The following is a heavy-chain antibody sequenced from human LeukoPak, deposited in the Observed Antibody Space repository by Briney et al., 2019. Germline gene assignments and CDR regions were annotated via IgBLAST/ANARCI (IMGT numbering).Heavy chain of an antibody. CDR1: GYTFTGYY. J-gene: IGHJ4*02. D-gene: IGHD6-25*01. Sequence: ASVKVSCKASGYTFTGYYMRWVRQAPGQGLEWMGWINPNSGGTNYAQKFQGRVTMTRDTSISTAYMELSRLRSDDTAVYYCARASRVGSPSGGGYWGQGTLVTVSS. CDR3: ARASRVGSPSGGGY. V-gene: IGHV1-2*02. CDR2: INPNSGGT.